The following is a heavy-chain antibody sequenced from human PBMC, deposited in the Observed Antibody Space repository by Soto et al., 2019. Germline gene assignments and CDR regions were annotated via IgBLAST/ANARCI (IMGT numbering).Heavy chain of an antibody. CDR2: IGGSGDKT. J-gene: IGHJ4*02. CDR1: GFTFSSSA. CDR3: VTGSGY. Sequence: VQLLESGGGLLQPGGSLRLSCAAPGFTFSSSAVRWVRQVPGKGLGWISIIGGSGDKTFYADSVKGLFTISRYNSTNTLYMQMNPLRAEDTAIYYCVTGSGYWGKGTLVTVSS. V-gene: IGHV3-23*01.